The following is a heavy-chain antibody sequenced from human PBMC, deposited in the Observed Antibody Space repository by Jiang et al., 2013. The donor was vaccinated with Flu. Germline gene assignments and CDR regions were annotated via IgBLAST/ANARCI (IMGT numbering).Heavy chain of an antibody. CDR3: ARSYGDYSYWFLDL. V-gene: IGHV3-23*01. CDR2: ISANGNSA. Sequence: QLLESGGDLIEPGGSLRLSCAASGFTFLRSAMNWVRQTPEKGLEWVSTISANGNSAYYVASVKGRFTISRDNSKNTLYLQMTSLRADDTAIYYCARSYGDYSYWFLDLWGRGTLVSVSS. CDR1: GFTFLRSA. J-gene: IGHJ2*01. D-gene: IGHD4-17*01.